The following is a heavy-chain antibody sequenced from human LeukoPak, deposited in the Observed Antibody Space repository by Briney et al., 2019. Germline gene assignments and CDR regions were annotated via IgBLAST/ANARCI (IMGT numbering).Heavy chain of an antibody. Sequence: PSETLSLTCTVFDGSVSSGSYYWSWIRQPPGKGLEWIGYIYYSGSTNYNPSLKSRVTISVDTSKNQFSLKLSSVTAADTAVYYCARDLFGAAAAPYGMDVWGQRTTVTVSS. CDR1: DGSVSSGSYY. CDR2: IYYSGST. V-gene: IGHV4-61*01. J-gene: IGHJ6*02. CDR3: ARDLFGAAAAPYGMDV. D-gene: IGHD6-13*01.